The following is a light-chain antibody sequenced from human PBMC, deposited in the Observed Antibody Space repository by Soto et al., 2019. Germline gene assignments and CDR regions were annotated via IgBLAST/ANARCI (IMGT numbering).Light chain of an antibody. CDR3: QQLFDSPIT. Sequence: DIQMTQSPSSLSASVGDRVTITCRASQGISNYLAWYQQKPGKVPKLLIYAASTLQSGVPSRFSATVSGTEFSLTITSMQHEDFATYYCQQLFDSPITFGQGTRLEI. CDR2: AAS. V-gene: IGKV1-27*01. J-gene: IGKJ5*01. CDR1: QGISNY.